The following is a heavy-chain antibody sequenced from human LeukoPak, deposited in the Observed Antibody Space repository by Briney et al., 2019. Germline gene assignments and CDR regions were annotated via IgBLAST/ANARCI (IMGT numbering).Heavy chain of an antibody. D-gene: IGHD5-18*01. Sequence: PSETLSLTCTVSGGSISSSSYYWSWIRQPPGRGLEWIGYIFYSGSTNYNPSLKSRVTISLDTSKNQFSLKLSSVTAADTAVYYCARFHGYGYAVIDLWGQGTLVTVSS. CDR1: GGSISSSSYY. J-gene: IGHJ5*02. CDR3: ARFHGYGYAVIDL. V-gene: IGHV4-61*01. CDR2: IFYSGST.